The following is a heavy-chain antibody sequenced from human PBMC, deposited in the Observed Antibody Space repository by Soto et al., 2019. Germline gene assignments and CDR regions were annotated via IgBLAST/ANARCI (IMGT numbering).Heavy chain of an antibody. CDR1: GGTFSSYT. V-gene: IGHV1-69*02. J-gene: IGHJ6*03. D-gene: IGHD3-3*01. CDR2: IIPILGIA. Sequence: QVQLVQSGAEVKKPGSSVKVSCKASGGTFSSYTISWVRQAPGQGLEWMGRIIPILGIANYAQKYQGRVTITADKSTSTAYLELSSLRSEDTAVYYCASEAALIFRVVINYYYMDVWGKGTTVTVSS. CDR3: ASEAALIFRVVINYYYMDV.